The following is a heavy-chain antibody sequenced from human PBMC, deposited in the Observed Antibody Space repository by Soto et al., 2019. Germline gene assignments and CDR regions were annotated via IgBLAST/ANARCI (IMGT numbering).Heavy chain of an antibody. D-gene: IGHD2-2*01. CDR2: IKQDGSEK. CDR1: GFTLKSYW. CDR3: ARGNIVVVPADEYFQH. J-gene: IGHJ1*01. Sequence: GGSLGLSSAASGFTLKSYWMSWVRQAPGKGLEWVANIKQDGSEKYYVDSVKGRFTISRDNAKNSLYLQMNSLRAEDTAVYYCARGNIVVVPADEYFQHWGQGTLVTVSS. V-gene: IGHV3-7*05.